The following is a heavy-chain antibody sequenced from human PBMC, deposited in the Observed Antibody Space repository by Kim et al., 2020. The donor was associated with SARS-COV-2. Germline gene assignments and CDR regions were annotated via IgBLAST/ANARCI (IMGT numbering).Heavy chain of an antibody. V-gene: IGHV3-23*03. D-gene: IGHD2-2*01. CDR3: AKSRTLDY. J-gene: IGHJ4*02. CDR2: GGSPR. Sequence: GGSPRLYADSVKGRFTVSRDDSKNTVYLQMNSLRAEDTAVYFCAKSRTLDYWGQGALVTVSS.